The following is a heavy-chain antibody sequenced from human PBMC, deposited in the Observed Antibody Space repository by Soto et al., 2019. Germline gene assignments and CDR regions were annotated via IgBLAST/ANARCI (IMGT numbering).Heavy chain of an antibody. J-gene: IGHJ4*02. Sequence: QVQLVQSGAEVQKPGASVKVSCKASGYTFTSHHMHWVRQVPGEGLEWMGMINPRSGSTNYPQRFQNSVTMTRDTSTSTAYMELSSLTSEDTAVYYCCSLDYGQGYRGQGTLVTVSS. D-gene: IGHD3-10*01. CDR1: GYTFTSHH. CDR3: CSLDYGQGY. CDR2: INPRSGST. V-gene: IGHV1-46*03.